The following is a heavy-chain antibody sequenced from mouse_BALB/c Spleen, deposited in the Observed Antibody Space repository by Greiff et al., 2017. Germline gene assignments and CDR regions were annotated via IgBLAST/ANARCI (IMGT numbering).Heavy chain of an antibody. V-gene: IGHV1-80*01. CDR2: IYPGDGDT. Sequence: QVQLKESGAELVRPGSSVKISCKASGYAFSSYWMNWVKQRPGQGLEWIGQIYPGDGDTNYNGKFKGKATLTADKSSSTAYMQLSSLTSEDSAVYFCARTRDGYYWYFDVWGAGTTVTVSS. CDR1: GYAFSSYW. D-gene: IGHD2-3*01. CDR3: ARTRDGYYWYFDV. J-gene: IGHJ1*01.